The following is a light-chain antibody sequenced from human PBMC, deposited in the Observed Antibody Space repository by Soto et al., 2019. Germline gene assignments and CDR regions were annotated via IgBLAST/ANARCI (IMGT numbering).Light chain of an antibody. J-gene: IGLJ2*01. CDR2: EVN. V-gene: IGLV2-14*01. Sequence: QSVLTQPASVSGSPGQSITISCTGTSSDVGNYGYVSWYQQYPGKVPKLMIYEVNNRPSGVSNRFSGSKSGNTASLTISGLQAEDEADYFCSSYTTTATVLFGGGTKVTVL. CDR1: SSDVGNYGY. CDR3: SSYTTTATVL.